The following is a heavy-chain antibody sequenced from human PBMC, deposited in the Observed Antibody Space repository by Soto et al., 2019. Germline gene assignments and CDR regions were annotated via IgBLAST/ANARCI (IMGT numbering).Heavy chain of an antibody. D-gene: IGHD4-17*01. CDR3: ARAGSYGEGLNWFDP. Sequence: SETLSLTCTVSGGSISSGVYYWSWIRQPPGKGLEWIGYIYYSGSTYYNPSLKSRVTISVDTSKNQFSLKLSSVTAADTAVYYCARAGSYGEGLNWFDPWGQGTLVTVSS. CDR1: GGSISSGVYY. CDR2: IYYSGST. V-gene: IGHV4-30-4*01. J-gene: IGHJ5*02.